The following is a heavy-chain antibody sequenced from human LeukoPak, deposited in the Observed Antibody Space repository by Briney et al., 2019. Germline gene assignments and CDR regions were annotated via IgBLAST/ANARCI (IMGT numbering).Heavy chain of an antibody. CDR3: ARDAIRSFNY. CDR1: GFTFSNYW. Sequence: GGSLRLSCVASGFTFSNYWMHWVRQAPGKGLMWVAHIKTDGSVIDYADSVKGRFTISRDNAKNTVYLQMHSLRAEDTAIYYCARDAIRSFNYWGQGIRVSVSS. V-gene: IGHV3-74*01. J-gene: IGHJ4*02. CDR2: IKTDGSVI.